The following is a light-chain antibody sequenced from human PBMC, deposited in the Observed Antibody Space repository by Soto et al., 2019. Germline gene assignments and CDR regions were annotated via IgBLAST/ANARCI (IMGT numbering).Light chain of an antibody. CDR1: QSVSSSY. V-gene: IGKV3-20*01. CDR3: HQYYSSIT. J-gene: IGKJ4*01. Sequence: EIVLTQSPGTLSLSPGERATLSCRASQSVSSSYLAWYQQKPGQAPRLLIYGASTRATGIPDRFSGSGSGTDFTLTIRRLGPEDIAVYFWHQYYSSITFGGGTKVEVK. CDR2: GAS.